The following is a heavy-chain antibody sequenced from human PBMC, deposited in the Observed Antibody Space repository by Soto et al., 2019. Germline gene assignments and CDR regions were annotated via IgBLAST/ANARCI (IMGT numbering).Heavy chain of an antibody. CDR1: GYTFTSYA. D-gene: IGHD3-10*01. CDR3: ARDHGSGSFSFHYYYYYGMDV. J-gene: IGHJ6*02. V-gene: IGHV7-4-1*01. Sequence: ASVKVSCKASGYTFTSYAMNWVRQAPGQGLEWMGWINTNTGNPTYAQGFTGRFVFSLDTSVSTAYLQICSLKAEDTAVYYCARDHGSGSFSFHYYYYYGMDVWGQGTTVTVSS. CDR2: INTNTGNP.